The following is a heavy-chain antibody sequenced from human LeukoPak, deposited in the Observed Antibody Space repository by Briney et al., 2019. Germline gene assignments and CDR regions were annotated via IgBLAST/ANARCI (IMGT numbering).Heavy chain of an antibody. CDR2: ISYDGSNK. J-gene: IGHJ4*02. CDR3: ARDLHCSGGSCYPY. Sequence: GGSLRLSCAASEFTFSNYAMHWVRQAPGKGLEWVAVISYDGSNKFYADSVKGRFTISRDNAKNSLYLQMNSLRAEDTAVYYCARDLHCSGGSCYPYWGQGTLVTVSS. V-gene: IGHV3-30*04. CDR1: EFTFSNYA. D-gene: IGHD2-15*01.